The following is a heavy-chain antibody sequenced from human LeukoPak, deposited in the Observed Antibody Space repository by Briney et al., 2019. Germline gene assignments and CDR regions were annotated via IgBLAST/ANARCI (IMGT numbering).Heavy chain of an antibody. Sequence: GGSLTLSCAASGFTFSTSGMRWVRQAPGKGLEWVSGISGRGEKTYYADSVKGRFTIYRDNLKHTLYLQMNSLRGEDTAVYYCARWGADVGGQGTLVTVSA. CDR2: ISGRGEKT. CDR1: GFTFSTSG. CDR3: ARWGADV. V-gene: IGHV3-23*01. D-gene: IGHD3-16*01. J-gene: IGHJ4*02.